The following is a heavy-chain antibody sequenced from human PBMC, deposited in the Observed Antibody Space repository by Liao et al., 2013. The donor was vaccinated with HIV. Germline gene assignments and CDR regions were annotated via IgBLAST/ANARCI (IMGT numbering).Heavy chain of an antibody. CDR3: AREGYGDLAG. CDR2: IYYGGTT. V-gene: IGHV4-59*11. CDR1: GGSFTTHY. D-gene: IGHD4-17*01. Sequence: QVQLQESGPGLVKPSETLSLTCSVSGGSFTTHYWTWIRQPPGRGLEWIGNIYYGGTTSYNASLKSRLTISIDTSKNQFSLKLSSVTAADTAVYYCAREGYGDLAGWGQGTLVTVSS. J-gene: IGHJ4*02.